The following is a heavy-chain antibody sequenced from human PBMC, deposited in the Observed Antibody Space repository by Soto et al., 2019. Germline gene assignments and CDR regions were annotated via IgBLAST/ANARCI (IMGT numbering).Heavy chain of an antibody. CDR2: ISAYNGNT. V-gene: IGHV1-18*01. CDR1: GYTFTSHG. CDR3: ARDSNGGSRSRGYYYYGMDV. D-gene: IGHD3-10*01. Sequence: ASVKVSCKASGYTFTSHGISWVRQAPGQGLEWMGWISAYNGNTNYAQKLQGRVTMTTDTSTSTAYMELRSLRSDDTAVYYCARDSNGGSRSRGYYYYGMDVWGQGTTVTVSS. J-gene: IGHJ6*02.